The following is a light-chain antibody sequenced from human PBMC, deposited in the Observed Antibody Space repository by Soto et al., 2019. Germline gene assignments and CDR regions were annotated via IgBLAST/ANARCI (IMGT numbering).Light chain of an antibody. J-gene: IGKJ2*01. CDR2: AAS. V-gene: IGKV1-39*01. Sequence: DIQMTQSPSSLSASVGDRVTITCRASQSIAGYLNWYQQKPGKAPKLLIYAASSLQSGVPSRFSGSGSGTDFALTISSLQPEDFATYYCQQSYSTPRTFGQGTKLE. CDR3: QQSYSTPRT. CDR1: QSIAGY.